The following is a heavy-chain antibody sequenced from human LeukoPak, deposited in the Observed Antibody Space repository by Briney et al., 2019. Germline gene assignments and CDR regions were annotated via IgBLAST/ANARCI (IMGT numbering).Heavy chain of an antibody. CDR1: GGSISSYY. J-gene: IGHJ6*03. V-gene: IGHV4-59*01. D-gene: IGHD6-13*01. Sequence: SETLSLTCTVSGGSISSYYWSWIRQPPGKGLEWIGYIYYSGSTNYNPSLKSRVTISVDTSKNQFSLKLSSVTAADTAVYYCARVVSSWYYYYYYMDVWGKGTTVTVSS. CDR3: ARVVSSWYYYYYYMDV. CDR2: IYYSGST.